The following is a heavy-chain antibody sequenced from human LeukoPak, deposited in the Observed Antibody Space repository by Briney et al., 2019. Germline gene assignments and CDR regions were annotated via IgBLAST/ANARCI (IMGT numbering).Heavy chain of an antibody. J-gene: IGHJ6*02. D-gene: IGHD6-13*01. V-gene: IGHV3-33*01. CDR3: ARGGSSWYPVHYGMDV. CDR2: IWYDGSNK. CDR1: GFTFSSYG. Sequence: PGGSLRLSCAASGFTFSSYGMHWVRQAQGKGLEWVAVIWYDGSNKYYADSVKGRFTISRDNSKNTLYLQMNSLRAEDTAVYYCARGGSSWYPVHYGMDVWGQGTTVTVSS.